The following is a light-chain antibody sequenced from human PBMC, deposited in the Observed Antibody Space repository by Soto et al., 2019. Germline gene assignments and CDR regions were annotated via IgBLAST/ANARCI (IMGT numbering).Light chain of an antibody. CDR1: QSISSY. Sequence: DIQMTQSPSSLSASVGDRVTITCRASQSISSYLNWYQQKVGKAPKLLIYAASSLQSGAPSRFSGSGSGTVFTLTISSLQPEDFATYFCQQSYRTPRTFGQGTKVEIK. CDR2: AAS. V-gene: IGKV1-39*01. J-gene: IGKJ1*01. CDR3: QQSYRTPRT.